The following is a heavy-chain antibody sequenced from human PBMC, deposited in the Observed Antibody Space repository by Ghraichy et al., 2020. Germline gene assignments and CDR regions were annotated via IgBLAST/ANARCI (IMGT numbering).Heavy chain of an antibody. Sequence: GGSLRLSCAASGFTFSSYAMSWVRQAPGKGLEWVSAISGSGGSTYYADSVKGRFTISRDNSKNTLYLQMNSLRAEDTAVYYCAKADQPWIQLWLAGDYWGQGTLVTVSS. J-gene: IGHJ4*02. CDR1: GFTFSSYA. D-gene: IGHD5-18*01. CDR2: ISGSGGST. CDR3: AKADQPWIQLWLAGDY. V-gene: IGHV3-23*01.